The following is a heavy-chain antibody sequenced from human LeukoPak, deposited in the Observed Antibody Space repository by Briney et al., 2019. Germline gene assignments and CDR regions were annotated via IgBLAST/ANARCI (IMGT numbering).Heavy chain of an antibody. CDR1: GFTFSSYA. CDR3: ARAEGSSRGGFFDY. Sequence: GGSLRLPCAASGFTFSSYAMHWVRQAPGKGLEYVSAISSNGGSTYYANSVKGRFTISRDNSKNTLYLQMGSLRAEDMAVYYCARAEGSSRGGFFDYWGQGTLVTVSS. J-gene: IGHJ4*02. V-gene: IGHV3-64*01. CDR2: ISSNGGST. D-gene: IGHD6-13*01.